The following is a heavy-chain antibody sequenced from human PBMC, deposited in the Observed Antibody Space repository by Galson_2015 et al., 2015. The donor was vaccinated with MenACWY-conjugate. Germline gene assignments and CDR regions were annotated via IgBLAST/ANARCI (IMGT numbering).Heavy chain of an antibody. J-gene: IGHJ6*02. CDR1: GYNFITYW. Sequence: QSGAEVKKPGESLKISCTASGYNFITYWIGWVRQVPGKGLEWVGLISPIDSKTRYSPAFEGRVTISADNSITTAYLQWNSLQASDAAMYYRARHPVGGRGMDVWGQGPTVTVSS. V-gene: IGHV5-51*01. CDR3: ARHPVGGRGMDV. CDR2: ISPIDSKT. D-gene: IGHD1-26*01.